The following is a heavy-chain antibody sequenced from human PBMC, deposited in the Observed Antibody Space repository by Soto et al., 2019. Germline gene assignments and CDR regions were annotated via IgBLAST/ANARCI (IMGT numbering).Heavy chain of an antibody. CDR3: ARDSTVTTRHYGMDV. Sequence: GASVKVSCKASGYTFTSYAMHWVRQAPGQRLEWMGWINAGNGNTKYSQKFQGRVTITRDTSASTAYMELSSLRSEDTAFYYCARDSTVTTRHYGMDVWGQGTTVTVSS. V-gene: IGHV1-3*01. CDR2: INAGNGNT. D-gene: IGHD4-4*01. J-gene: IGHJ6*02. CDR1: GYTFTSYA.